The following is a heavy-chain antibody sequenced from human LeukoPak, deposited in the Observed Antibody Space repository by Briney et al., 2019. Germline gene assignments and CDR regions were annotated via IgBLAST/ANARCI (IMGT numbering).Heavy chain of an antibody. V-gene: IGHV3-23*01. CDR3: AKSPGDYWFDP. CDR1: GFTFSSYA. J-gene: IGHJ5*02. D-gene: IGHD2-21*02. CDR2: ISGSGGST. Sequence: GGSLRLSCAASGFTFSSYAMNWVRQAPEKGLEWVSAISGSGGSTYYADSVKGRFTISRDNSKNTLYLQMNSLRAEDTAVYYCAKSPGDYWFDPWGQGTLVTVSS.